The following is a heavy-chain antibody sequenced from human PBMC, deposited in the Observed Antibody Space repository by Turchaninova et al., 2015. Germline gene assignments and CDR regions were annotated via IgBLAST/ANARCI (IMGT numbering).Heavy chain of an antibody. D-gene: IGHD5-24*01. CDR2: IKNKAGGEKK. Sequence: EVQLVESGGGLVKPGGSLRLSCAASGFTFNNVYLSWVGQAPGKGLGWVDRIKNKAGGEKKNLAAPVKGRINISRDDSKSTLYLQRNSLKIEYTAVYFCTTGINNDGWLDDWGQGTLVAVSS. J-gene: IGHJ4*02. V-gene: IGHV3-15*01. CDR1: GFTFNNVY. CDR3: TTGINNDGWLDD.